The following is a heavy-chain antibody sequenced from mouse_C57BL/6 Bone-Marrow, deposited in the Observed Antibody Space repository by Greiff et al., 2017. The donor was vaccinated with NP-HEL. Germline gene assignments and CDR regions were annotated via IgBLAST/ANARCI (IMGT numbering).Heavy chain of an antibody. CDR1: GYAFSSSW. CDR3: AQRFPLDY. D-gene: IGHD1-1*01. CDR2: IYPGDGDT. J-gene: IGHJ2*01. Sequence: QVQLQQSGPELVKPGASVKISCKASGYAFSSSWMNWVKQRPGKGLEWIGRIYPGDGDTNYNGKFKGKATLTADKSSSTAYMQLSSLTSEDSAVYFCAQRFPLDYWGQGTTLTVSS. V-gene: IGHV1-82*01.